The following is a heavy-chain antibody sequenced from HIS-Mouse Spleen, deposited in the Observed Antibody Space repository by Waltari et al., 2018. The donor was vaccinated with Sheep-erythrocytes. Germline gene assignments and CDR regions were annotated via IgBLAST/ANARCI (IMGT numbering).Heavy chain of an antibody. V-gene: IGHV6-1*01. CDR3: ARGCFIRSTSCYEAFDI. D-gene: IGHD2-2*01. CDR2: TYYRSKWYN. CDR1: GDSVSSNSAA. Sequence: QVQLQQSGPGLVKPSQTLSLTCAIPGDSVSSNSAAWNWTRQSPSRGLEWLGRTYYRSKWYNDYAVSVKSRITINPDTSKNQFSLQLNSVTPEDTAVYYCARGCFIRSTSCYEAFDIWGQGTMVTVSS. J-gene: IGHJ3*02.